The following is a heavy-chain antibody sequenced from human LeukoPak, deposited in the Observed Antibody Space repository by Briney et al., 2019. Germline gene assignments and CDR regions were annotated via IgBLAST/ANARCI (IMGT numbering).Heavy chain of an antibody. CDR3: AKDLSYYGSGSLFDY. J-gene: IGHJ4*02. V-gene: IGHV3-30*02. D-gene: IGHD3-10*01. CDR1: GFTFSSYG. Sequence: GGSLRLSCAASGFTFSSYGMHWVRQAPGKGLEWVAFIRYDGSNKYHADSVKGRFTISRDNSKNTLYLQMNSLRAEDTAVYYCAKDLSYYGSGSLFDYWGQGTLVTVSS. CDR2: IRYDGSNK.